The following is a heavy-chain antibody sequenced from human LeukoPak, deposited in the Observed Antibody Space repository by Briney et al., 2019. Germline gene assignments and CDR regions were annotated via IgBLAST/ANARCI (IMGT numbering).Heavy chain of an antibody. CDR2: ISGSGGST. Sequence: GGSLRLYCAASGFTFSSYAMSWVRQAPGKGLEWVSAISGSGGSTYYADSVKGRFTISRDNSKNTLYLQMNSLRAEDTAVYYCARTIFGVVIFPYYMDVWGKGTTVTVSS. D-gene: IGHD3-3*01. CDR3: ARTIFGVVIFPYYMDV. J-gene: IGHJ6*03. CDR1: GFTFSSYA. V-gene: IGHV3-23*01.